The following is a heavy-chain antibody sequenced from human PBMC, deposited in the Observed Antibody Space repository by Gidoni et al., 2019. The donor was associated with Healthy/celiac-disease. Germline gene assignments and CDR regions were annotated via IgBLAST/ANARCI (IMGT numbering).Heavy chain of an antibody. CDR2: ISGSGGST. V-gene: IGHV3-23*01. J-gene: IGHJ5*02. CDR1: GFTFSSYA. CDR3: AKDSHGDYGYGNWFDP. Sequence: EVQLLESGGGLVQPGGSLRLSCAASGFTFSSYAMSWVRQAPGKGLEWVSAISGSGGSTYYADSVKGRFTISRDNSKNTLYLQMNSLRAEDTAVYYCAKDSHGDYGYGNWFDPWGQGTLVTVSS. D-gene: IGHD4-17*01.